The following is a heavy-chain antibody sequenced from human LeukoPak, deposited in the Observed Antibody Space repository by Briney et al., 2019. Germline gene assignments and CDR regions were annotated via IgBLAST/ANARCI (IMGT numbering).Heavy chain of an antibody. CDR2: INPSGGST. CDR3: ARGGSLAAAPHRYYFDY. J-gene: IGHJ4*02. CDR1: GYTFTSYY. D-gene: IGHD6-19*01. V-gene: IGHV1-46*01. Sequence: GASVKVSCKASGYTFTSYYMHWVRQAPGQGLEWMGLINPSGGSTTSAQKFQGRVTMTRDTSTSTVYMELSSLRSEDTAVFYCARGGSLAAAPHRYYFDYWGQGTPVTVSS.